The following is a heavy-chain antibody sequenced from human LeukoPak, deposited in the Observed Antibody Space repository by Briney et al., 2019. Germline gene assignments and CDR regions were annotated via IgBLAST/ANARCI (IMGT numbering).Heavy chain of an antibody. CDR2: ISGSGDRI. CDR3: AKDWDIAVAGNIEY. Sequence: GGSLRLSCAVSGFTFRNYAMTWVRQAPGKGLEWVSGISGSGDRIYYADSVKGRFTISRDNSKNTLYLQMNSLRAEDTAVYYCAKDWDIAVAGNIEYWGQGALVTVSS. D-gene: IGHD6-19*01. CDR1: GFTFRNYA. V-gene: IGHV3-23*01. J-gene: IGHJ4*02.